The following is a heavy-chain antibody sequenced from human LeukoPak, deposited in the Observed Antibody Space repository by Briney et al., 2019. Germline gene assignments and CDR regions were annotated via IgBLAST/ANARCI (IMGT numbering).Heavy chain of an antibody. D-gene: IGHD1-26*01. CDR1: GGSISGSSYY. V-gene: IGHV4-61*05. CDR3: ARAAYSGSYHSDY. Sequence: SGTLSLTCTVSGGSISGSSYYWGWIRQPPGKGLEWIGYIYYSGSTNYNPSLKSRVTISVDTSKNQFSLKLSSVTAADTAVYYCARAAYSGSYHSDYWGQGTLVTVSS. CDR2: IYYSGST. J-gene: IGHJ4*02.